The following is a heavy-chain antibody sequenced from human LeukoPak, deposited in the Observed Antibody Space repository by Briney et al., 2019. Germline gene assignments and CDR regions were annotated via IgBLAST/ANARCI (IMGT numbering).Heavy chain of an antibody. Sequence: GGSLRLSCTASAFTFGDYAMTWVRQAPGKGLEWVGFIRSKAYGGTTEYAAFVKGRFTISRDDSKTIAYLQMNSLKTEDTAVYYCARAPYNNYVNLDFWGQGTLITVSS. CDR3: ARAPYNNYVNLDF. V-gene: IGHV3-49*04. D-gene: IGHD4-11*01. CDR1: AFTFGDYA. J-gene: IGHJ4*02. CDR2: IRSKAYGGTT.